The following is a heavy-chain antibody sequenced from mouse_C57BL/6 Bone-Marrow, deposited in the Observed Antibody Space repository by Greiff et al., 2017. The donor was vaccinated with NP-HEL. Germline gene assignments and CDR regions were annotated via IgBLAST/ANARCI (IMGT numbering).Heavy chain of an antibody. V-gene: IGHV1-69*01. Sequence: QVQLQQPGAELVMPGASVKLSCKASGYTFTSYWMHWVKQRPGQGLEWIGELDPYDSYTNYNQKFKGKSTLTVDKSSSTAYMQLSSLTSYDSAVYYCARELFDYWGQGTTLTVSS. CDR3: ARELFDY. CDR2: LDPYDSYT. J-gene: IGHJ2*01. CDR1: GYTFTSYW.